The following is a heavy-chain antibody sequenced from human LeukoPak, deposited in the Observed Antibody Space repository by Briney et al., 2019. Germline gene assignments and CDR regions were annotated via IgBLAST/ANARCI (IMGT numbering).Heavy chain of an antibody. CDR2: ISAYNGNT. Sequence: ASVKVSCKASGYTFTSYGISWVRQAPGQGLERMGWISAYNGNTNYAQKLQGRVTMTTDTSTSTAYMELRSLRSDDTAVYYCVRDVRGIGYCSGGSCPAYYYYGMDVWGQGTTVT. V-gene: IGHV1-18*01. J-gene: IGHJ6*02. D-gene: IGHD2-15*01. CDR1: GYTFTSYG. CDR3: VRDVRGIGYCSGGSCPAYYYYGMDV.